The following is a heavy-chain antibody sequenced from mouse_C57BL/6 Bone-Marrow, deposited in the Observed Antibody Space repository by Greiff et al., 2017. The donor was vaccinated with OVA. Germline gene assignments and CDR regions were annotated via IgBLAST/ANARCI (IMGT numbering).Heavy chain of an antibody. CDR3: ARSDDYDRGDAY. D-gene: IGHD2-4*01. CDR2: IYPRSGNT. V-gene: IGHV1-81*01. J-gene: IGHJ3*01. CDR1: GYTFTSYG. Sequence: VKLMESGAELARPGASVKLSCKASGYTFTSYGISWVKQRTGQGLEWIGEIYPRSGNTYYNEKFKGKATLTADKSSSTAYMELRSLTSEDSAVYFCARSDDYDRGDAYWGQGTLVTVSA.